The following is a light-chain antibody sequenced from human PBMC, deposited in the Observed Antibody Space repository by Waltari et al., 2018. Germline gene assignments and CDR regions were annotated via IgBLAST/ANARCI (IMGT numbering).Light chain of an antibody. CDR1: QRVGSK. Sequence: EIVMTQSPATLSVSPGERATLSCRASQRVGSKLAWYQQKPGQAPRLLIYGASSRATGTPASCSGSGSGTEFTLTISSLQSEDVAVYCCHQYNNWPRTFGQGTKVEIK. CDR3: HQYNNWPRT. CDR2: GAS. J-gene: IGKJ1*01. V-gene: IGKV3-15*01.